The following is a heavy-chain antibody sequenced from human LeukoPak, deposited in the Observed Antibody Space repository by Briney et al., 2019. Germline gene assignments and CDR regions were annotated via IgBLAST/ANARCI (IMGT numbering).Heavy chain of an antibody. CDR1: GFTISLNY. CDR3: ASGLELDY. V-gene: IGHV3-7*03. CDR2: IKQDGSEK. J-gene: IGHJ4*02. Sequence: PGGSLRLSCAASGFTISLNYMGWVRQAPGKGLEWVANIKQDGSEKNYVDSVKGRFTISRDNAKNSLYLQMNSLRAEDTAVYYCASGLELDYWGQGTLVTVSS.